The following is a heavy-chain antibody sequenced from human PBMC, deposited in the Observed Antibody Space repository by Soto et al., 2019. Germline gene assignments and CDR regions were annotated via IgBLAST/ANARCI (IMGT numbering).Heavy chain of an antibody. Sequence: SETLSLTCAVSGGSFTSNNWWTWVRQPPGQGLEWIGEIYRTGSTNYNPSLKSRVTISLDKSENQFSLKVTSLTAADTAVYYCASRDPGTSVDFWGQGTPVTVSS. J-gene: IGHJ4*02. V-gene: IGHV4-4*02. CDR3: ASRDPGTSVDF. D-gene: IGHD1-7*01. CDR2: IYRTGST. CDR1: GGSFTSNNW.